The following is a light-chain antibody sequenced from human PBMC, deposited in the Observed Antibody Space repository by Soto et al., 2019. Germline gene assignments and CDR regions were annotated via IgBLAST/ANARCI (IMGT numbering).Light chain of an antibody. CDR2: GNS. V-gene: IGLV1-40*01. Sequence: QSALTQPPSVCGAPGQRVTISCSESSSNIGAGYDVHWYQQLPGTAPKLLIYGNSNRPSGVPDRFSGSKSGTSASLAITGLQAEDEADYYCQSYDSSLSAWVFGGGTKLTVL. J-gene: IGLJ3*02. CDR1: SSNIGAGYD. CDR3: QSYDSSLSAWV.